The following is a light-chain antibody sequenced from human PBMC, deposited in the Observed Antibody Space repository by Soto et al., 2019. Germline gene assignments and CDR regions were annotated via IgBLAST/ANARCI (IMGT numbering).Light chain of an antibody. CDR2: DAS. CDR1: ETVATN. CDR3: HKYFVWSPMT. J-gene: IGKJ1*01. V-gene: IGKV3-15*01. Sequence: VMTQSPATLSVSPGERATLSCWASETVATNLAWYQQKPGQATRLLISDASARAAGISDRFRGRGSGTGVTLTIYCLRSEDSAFYNCHKYFVWSPMTVGQGTKVDIK.